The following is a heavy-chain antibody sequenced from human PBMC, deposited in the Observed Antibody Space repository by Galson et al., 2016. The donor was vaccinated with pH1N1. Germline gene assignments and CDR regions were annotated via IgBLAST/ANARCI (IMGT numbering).Heavy chain of an antibody. Sequence: SLRLSCATSGFSFSSYWFHWVRQDPAKGLVWVARIDEDGETTNYADSVRGRFTIYRDNAKNTLYLEMNSLRAEDTAVYYCARDLCGREDYWGPGTLVTVSS. D-gene: IGHD1-26*01. J-gene: IGHJ4*02. CDR3: ARDLCGREDY. V-gene: IGHV3-74*01. CDR2: IDEDGETT. CDR1: GFSFSSYW.